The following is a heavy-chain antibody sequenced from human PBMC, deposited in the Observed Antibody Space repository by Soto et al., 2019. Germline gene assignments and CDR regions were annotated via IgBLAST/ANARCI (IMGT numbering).Heavy chain of an antibody. CDR3: ARGGFDIVLMVYAGLDY. Sequence: TLSLTCTVSGGSISSGGYSWSWIRQPPGKGLEWIGYIYHSGSTYYNPSLKSRVTISVDRSKNQFSLKLSSVTAADTAVYYCARGGFDIVLMVYAGLDYWGQGTLVTVSS. CDR1: GGSISSGGYS. D-gene: IGHD2-8*01. J-gene: IGHJ4*02. V-gene: IGHV4-30-2*01. CDR2: IYHSGST.